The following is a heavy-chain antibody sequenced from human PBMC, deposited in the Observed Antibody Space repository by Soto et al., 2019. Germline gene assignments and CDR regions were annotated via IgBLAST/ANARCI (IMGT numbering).Heavy chain of an antibody. V-gene: IGHV4-34*01. CDR1: GGSFSGYY. CDR2: INDSGIT. CDR3: ARVTRGDYLLTFSLRGMDV. J-gene: IGHJ6*02. Sequence: PSETLSLTCSVYGGSFSGYYWSWIRQPPGKGLEWIGEINDSGITNYNPSLKSRVTMSVDTSKNQLSLKLNSVTAADTAVYYCARVTRGDYLLTFSLRGMDVWDQGTTVTVSS. D-gene: IGHD4-17*01.